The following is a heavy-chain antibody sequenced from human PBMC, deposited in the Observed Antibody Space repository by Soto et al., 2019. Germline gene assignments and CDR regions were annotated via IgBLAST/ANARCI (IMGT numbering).Heavy chain of an antibody. J-gene: IGHJ5*02. V-gene: IGHV3-23*01. CDR1: GFTFSSYA. D-gene: IGHD3-10*01. CDR3: AKELGNTMVRGVPPEPNWFDP. CDR2: ISGSGGST. Sequence: GGSLRLSCAASGFTFSSYAMSWVRQAPGKGLEWVSAISGSGGSTYYADSVKGRFTVSRDNSKNTLYLQMNSLRAEDTAVYYCAKELGNTMVRGVPPEPNWFDPWGQGTLVTVSS.